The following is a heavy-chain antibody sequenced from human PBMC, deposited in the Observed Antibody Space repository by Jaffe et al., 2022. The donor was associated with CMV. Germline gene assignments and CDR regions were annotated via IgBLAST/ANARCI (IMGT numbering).Heavy chain of an antibody. Sequence: QVQLVESGGGVVQPGRSLRLSCAASGFTFSSYGMHWVRQAPGKGLEWVAVISYDGSNKYYADSVKGRFTISRDNSKNTLYLQMNSLRAEDTAVYYCAKSHHASYGDHDLGYWGQGTLVTVSS. CDR1: GFTFSSYG. V-gene: IGHV3-30*18. CDR3: AKSHHASYGDHDLGY. D-gene: IGHD4-17*01. J-gene: IGHJ4*02. CDR2: ISYDGSNK.